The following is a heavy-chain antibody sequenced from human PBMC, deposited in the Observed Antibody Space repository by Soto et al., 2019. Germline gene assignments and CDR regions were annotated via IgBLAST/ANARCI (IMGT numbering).Heavy chain of an antibody. CDR2: IIPIFGTA. V-gene: IGHV1-69*06. Sequence: ASGGTFSSYAISWVRQAPGQGLEWMGGIIPIFGTANYAQKFQGRVTITADKSTSTAYMELSSLRSEDTAVYYCARDLAGSGYYYSDYWGQGTLVTVSS. D-gene: IGHD3-22*01. CDR3: ARDLAGSGYYYSDY. J-gene: IGHJ4*02. CDR1: GGTFSSYA.